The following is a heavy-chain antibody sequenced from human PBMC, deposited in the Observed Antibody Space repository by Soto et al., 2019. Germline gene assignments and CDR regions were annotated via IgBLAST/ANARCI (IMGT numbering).Heavy chain of an antibody. Sequence: SGKVCYTASTYSFTGYSLPRVRQAPAQGLEWMGWINPNSGGTNDAQKFKGRVTMTRDTSISTAYMELSRLRSDDTAVYYCERGTIVMITFGEPHYWGQGTLVTVYS. J-gene: IGHJ4*02. CDR1: TYSFTGYS. D-gene: IGHD3-16*01. CDR2: INPNSGGT. V-gene: IGHV1-2*02. CDR3: ERGTIVMITFGEPHY.